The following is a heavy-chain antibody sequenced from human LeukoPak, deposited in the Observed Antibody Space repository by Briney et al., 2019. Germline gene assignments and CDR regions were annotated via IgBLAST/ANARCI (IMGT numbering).Heavy chain of an antibody. D-gene: IGHD5-12*01. J-gene: IGHJ4*02. CDR2: IRYDGSNK. CDR3: ARGPSGYHNT. CDR1: GFTFSSYR. Sequence: GGSLRLSCAASGFTFSSYRMHWVRQAPGKGLEWVAFIRYDGSNKYYADSVRGRFTISRDNSKNTLYLQMNSLRAEDTAVYYCARGPSGYHNTGGQGTLVTVSS. V-gene: IGHV3-30*02.